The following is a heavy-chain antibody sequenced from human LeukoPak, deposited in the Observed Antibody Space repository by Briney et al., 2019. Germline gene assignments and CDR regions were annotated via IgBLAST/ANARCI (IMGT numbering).Heavy chain of an antibody. J-gene: IGHJ3*02. D-gene: IGHD3-22*01. CDR2: INPNSGGT. CDR1: GYTFTGYY. V-gene: IGHV1-2*06. Sequence: ASVKVSCKASGYTFTGYYMHWVRQARGQGLEWMGRINPNSGGTNYAQKFQGRVTMTRDTSISTAYMELSRLRSDDTAVYYCARGRTYYYDSSRSYPNDAFDIWGQGTMVTVSS. CDR3: ARGRTYYYDSSRSYPNDAFDI.